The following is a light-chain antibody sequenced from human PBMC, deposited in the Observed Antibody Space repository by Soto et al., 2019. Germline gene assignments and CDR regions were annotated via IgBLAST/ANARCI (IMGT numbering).Light chain of an antibody. CDR1: QTINTF. CDR2: TAS. V-gene: IGKV1-39*01. Sequence: DIQMTQSPSSLSASVGDRVTITCRASQTINTFLNWYQHKPGKAPSLLISTASSLQAGVPSRFSGSGSGTDFTLTISSLRPEDFAIYYCQQTYTPLWTFGQGTKVDIK. J-gene: IGKJ1*01. CDR3: QQTYTPLWT.